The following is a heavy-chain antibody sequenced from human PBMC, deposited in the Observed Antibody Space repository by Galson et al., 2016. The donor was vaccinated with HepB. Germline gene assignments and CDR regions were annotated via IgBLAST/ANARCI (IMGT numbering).Heavy chain of an antibody. CDR2: ISPYSSNT. V-gene: IGHV1-18*01. CDR1: GYPFKTYG. CDR3: ARKDGEAGQNYYYRYYGMDL. Sequence: SVKVSCKAPGYPFKTYGISWVRQAPGQGLEWMGWISPYSSNTNYAQNFQGRVTMTTDTSTSTAYMELRSLRSDDTAVYYCARKDGEAGQNYYYRYYGMDLWGQGTTVSVSS. D-gene: IGHD3-10*01. J-gene: IGHJ6*02.